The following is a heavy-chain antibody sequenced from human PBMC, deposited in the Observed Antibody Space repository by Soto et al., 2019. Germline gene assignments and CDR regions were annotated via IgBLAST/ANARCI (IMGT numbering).Heavy chain of an antibody. V-gene: IGHV1-18*01. J-gene: IGHJ4*02. CDR2: INVYNGNT. Sequence: QVQLVQSGGEVEKPGASVKVSCKASGYTFTNYGINWVRQAPGLVLEWMGWINVYNGNTNYAQKFQARVTMTTDTSTNSVYMELRSLRSDDTAVYYCARGPDPTYFDYWGQGTLVSVSS. CDR1: GYTFTNYG. CDR3: ARGPDPTYFDY.